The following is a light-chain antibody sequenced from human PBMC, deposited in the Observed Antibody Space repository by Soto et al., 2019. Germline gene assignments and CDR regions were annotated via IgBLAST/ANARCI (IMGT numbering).Light chain of an antibody. CDR3: QQYHSYPLT. V-gene: IGKV1-5*01. Sequence: DIEMTQSPSTLSASVGDRVTITCRASQTISSWLAWYQQKPGKAPNLLIYDASSLESGVPSRFSGSGSGTEFTLTISSLQPDDFATYYCQQYHSYPLTFGGGNKVEIK. J-gene: IGKJ4*01. CDR2: DAS. CDR1: QTISSW.